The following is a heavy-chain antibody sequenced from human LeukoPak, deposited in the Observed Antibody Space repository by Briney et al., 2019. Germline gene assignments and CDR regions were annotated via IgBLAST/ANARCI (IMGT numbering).Heavy chain of an antibody. D-gene: IGHD3-10*01. V-gene: IGHV1-8*02. CDR1: GFPFTSYA. J-gene: IGHJ6*03. CDR2: MNPNSGNT. CDR3: ARGQVVTMVRGVIRYYYYMDV. Sequence: ASVKVSCKASGFPFTSYAIHWVRQAPGQRLEWMGWMNPNSGNTGYAQKFQGRVTMTRNTSISTAYMELSSLRSEDTAVYYCARGQVVTMVRGVIRYYYYMDVWGKGTTVTISS.